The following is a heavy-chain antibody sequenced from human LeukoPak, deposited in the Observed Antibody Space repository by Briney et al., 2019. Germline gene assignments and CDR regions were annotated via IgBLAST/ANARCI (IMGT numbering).Heavy chain of an antibody. V-gene: IGHV4-39*07. D-gene: IGHD2-15*01. J-gene: IGHJ3*02. CDR1: GGSISSSIYY. Sequence: SETLSLTCIVSGGSISSSIYYWAWVRQPPGKGLEWIGEIYHSGSTNYNPSLKSRVTISVDKSKNQFSLKLSSVTAADTAVYYCARGDCSGDSCYSGYAFDIWGQGTMVTVSS. CDR2: IYHSGST. CDR3: ARGDCSGDSCYSGYAFDI.